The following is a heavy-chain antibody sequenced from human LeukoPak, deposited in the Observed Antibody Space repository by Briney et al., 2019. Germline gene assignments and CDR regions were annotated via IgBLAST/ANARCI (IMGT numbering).Heavy chain of an antibody. CDR3: ARDRIAVAATETSFDY. CDR1: GFTFSSYE. CDR2: ISSSSSYI. V-gene: IGHV3-21*01. D-gene: IGHD6-19*01. J-gene: IGHJ4*02. Sequence: GGSLRLSCAASGFTFSSYEMNWVRQAPGKGLEWLSSISSSSSYIYYADSVKGRFTISRGNAKNSLYLQMNSLRAEDTAVYYCARDRIAVAATETSFDYWGQGTLVTVSS.